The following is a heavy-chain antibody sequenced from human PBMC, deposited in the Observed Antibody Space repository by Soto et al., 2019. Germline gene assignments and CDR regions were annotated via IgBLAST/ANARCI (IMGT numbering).Heavy chain of an antibody. D-gene: IGHD2-15*01. J-gene: IGHJ5*02. CDR3: ARQSHSVARRWFDP. Sequence: PGGSLRLSCAASGFTFSSYGMHWVRQAPGKGLEWVAVIWYDGSNKYYADSVKGRFTISRDNSKNTLYLQMNSLRAEDTAVYYCARQSHSVARRWFDPWGQGTLVTVSS. V-gene: IGHV3-33*01. CDR2: IWYDGSNK. CDR1: GFTFSSYG.